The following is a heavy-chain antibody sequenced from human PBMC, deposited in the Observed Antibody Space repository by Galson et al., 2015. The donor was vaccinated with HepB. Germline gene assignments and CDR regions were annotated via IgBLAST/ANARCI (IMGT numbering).Heavy chain of an antibody. J-gene: IGHJ4*02. CDR1: GFTFRNAW. V-gene: IGHV3-15*01. CDR3: SAVRYDYSHSPDH. CDR2: IKDKGDGGNT. Sequence: SLRLSCAASGFTFRNAWMTWVRQAPGKGLEWVGRIKDKGDGGNTEYAAPVKGRFTISRDDSNNLLYSEMNRLKTEDTAVYYCSAVRYDYSHSPDHWGRGTLVTVSS. D-gene: IGHD4-11*01.